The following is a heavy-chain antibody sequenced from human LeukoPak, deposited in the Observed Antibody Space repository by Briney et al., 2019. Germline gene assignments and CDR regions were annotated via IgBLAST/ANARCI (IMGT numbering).Heavy chain of an antibody. J-gene: IGHJ3*02. CDR2: IKQDGSEK. CDR1: GFTFSSYA. V-gene: IGHV3-7*01. CDR3: ERRRGMDI. Sequence: GGSLRLACAASGFTFSSYAMSWVRQAPGKGLEWVANIKQDGSEKYYVDSVKGRFTISRDNAKNSLYLQMNSLRAEDTAVYYCERRRGMDIWGQGTMVTVSS.